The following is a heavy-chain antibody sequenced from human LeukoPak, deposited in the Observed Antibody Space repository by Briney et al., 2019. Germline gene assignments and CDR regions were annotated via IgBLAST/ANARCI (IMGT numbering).Heavy chain of an antibody. J-gene: IGHJ4*02. CDR2: ISSSGTSI. CDR1: GFTFRSYE. CDR3: AKDNTNMVRGVTFDY. V-gene: IGHV3-48*03. D-gene: IGHD3-10*01. Sequence: PGGSLRLSCAASGFTFRSYEMNWVRQAPGKGLEWVSYISSSGTSIYYADSVKGRFTISRDNAKNSLYLQMNSLRAEDTALYYCAKDNTNMVRGVTFDYWGQGTLVTVSS.